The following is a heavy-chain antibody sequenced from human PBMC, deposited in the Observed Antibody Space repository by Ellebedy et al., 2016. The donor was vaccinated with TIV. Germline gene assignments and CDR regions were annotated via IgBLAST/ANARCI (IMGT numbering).Heavy chain of an antibody. V-gene: IGHV1-18*01. D-gene: IGHD1-26*01. J-gene: IGHJ4*02. CDR2: ISAYTGDT. CDR3: ARDLVQGMVARYLWFDY. CDR1: GYAFASYS. Sequence: ASVKVSCKASGYAFASYSISWVRQAPGQGLEWMGWISAYTGDTDYAQKFQGRMTMTTDTTTATAYMELRSLRSDDTAVYYCARDLVQGMVARYLWFDYWGQGTLVTVSS.